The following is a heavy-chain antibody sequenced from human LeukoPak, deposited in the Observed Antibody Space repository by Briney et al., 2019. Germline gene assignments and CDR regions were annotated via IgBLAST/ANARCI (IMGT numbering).Heavy chain of an antibody. D-gene: IGHD6-19*01. CDR1: GFTFSSYG. Sequence: GRSLRLSCAASGFTFSSYGMHWVRQAPGKGLEWVAVISYDGSNKYYADSVKGRFTISRDNSKNTLYLQMNSLRAEDTAVYYCAKEVSSGWYYYFDYWGQGTLVTVSS. CDR3: AKEVSSGWYYYFDY. V-gene: IGHV3-30*18. J-gene: IGHJ4*02. CDR2: ISYDGSNK.